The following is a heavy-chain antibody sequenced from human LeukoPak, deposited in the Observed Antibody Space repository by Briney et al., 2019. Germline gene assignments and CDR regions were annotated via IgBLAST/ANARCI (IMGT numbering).Heavy chain of an antibody. CDR3: ARLSTAVADSDY. J-gene: IGHJ4*02. CDR1: GFTFSNYW. V-gene: IGHV3-7*01. Sequence: PGGSLRLSCAAPGFTFSNYWMSWVRQAPGKGLEWVANIKQDGSDRYYVDSVEGRFIISRDNAKNSLYLQMNSLRAEDTAVYYCARLSTAVADSDYWGQGTLVTVSS. D-gene: IGHD6-13*01. CDR2: IKQDGSDR.